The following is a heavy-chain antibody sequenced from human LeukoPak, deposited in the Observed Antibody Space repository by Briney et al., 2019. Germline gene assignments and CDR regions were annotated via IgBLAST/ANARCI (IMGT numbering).Heavy chain of an antibody. D-gene: IGHD3-22*01. Sequence: GGSLRLSCAASGFTFSSYSMNWVRQAPGKGLEWVSSITGSSSYIYYADSVKGRFTISRDNAKNSLYLQMSSLRAEDTAVYYCAREVWRDYYDSSGDFDYWGQGTLVTVSS. CDR2: ITGSSSYI. CDR3: AREVWRDYYDSSGDFDY. V-gene: IGHV3-21*01. J-gene: IGHJ4*02. CDR1: GFTFSSYS.